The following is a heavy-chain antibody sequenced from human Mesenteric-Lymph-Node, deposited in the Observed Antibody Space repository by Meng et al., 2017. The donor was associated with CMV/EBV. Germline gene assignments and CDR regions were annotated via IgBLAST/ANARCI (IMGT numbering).Heavy chain of an antibody. V-gene: IGHV2-5*02. D-gene: IGHD2-15*01. CDR2: VFWDDDK. J-gene: IGHJ4*02. CDR3: AHGISGFDY. Sequence: LTCSFSGFSLRTSGVGVGWIRQPPGKALEWLALVFWDDDKRYSPSLRTRLTITTDTSKNQVVLIMTDMDPLDTATYYCAHGISGFDYWGQGTLVTVSS. CDR1: GFSLRTSGVG.